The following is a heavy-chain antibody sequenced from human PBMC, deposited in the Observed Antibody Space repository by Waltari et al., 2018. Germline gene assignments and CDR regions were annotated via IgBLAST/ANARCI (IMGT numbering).Heavy chain of an antibody. CDR2: SYHSGST. V-gene: IGHV4-30-2*01. CDR3: AREAGQLGIDY. D-gene: IGHD7-27*01. Sequence: QLQLQESGSGLVKPSQTLSLTCAVSGGSISGGYSWSWIRQPPGKGLEWIGYSYHSGSTSYNPSLKSRVTISVDKSKNQLSLKLNSVTAADTAVYYCAREAGQLGIDYWGQGILVTVSS. CDR1: GGSISGGYS. J-gene: IGHJ4*02.